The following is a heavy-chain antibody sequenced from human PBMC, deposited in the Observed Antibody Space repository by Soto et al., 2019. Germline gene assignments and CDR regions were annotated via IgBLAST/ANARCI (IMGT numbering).Heavy chain of an antibody. CDR2: IDPIGGRP. CDR3: ARGAVGLVAWGFGMDV. CDR1: GHIVTSCY. V-gene: IGHV1-46*01. J-gene: IGHJ6*02. D-gene: IGHD3-16*01. Sequence: QMQLVQSGAEVKKPGASVRVSCKASGHIVTSCYVHWVRQVPGQGLEWTGVIDPIGGRPTYAQRFQGRVTLSTDTSTSTVYMEMSSLRSEDTAVYYCARGAVGLVAWGFGMDVWGQGTTVTVSS.